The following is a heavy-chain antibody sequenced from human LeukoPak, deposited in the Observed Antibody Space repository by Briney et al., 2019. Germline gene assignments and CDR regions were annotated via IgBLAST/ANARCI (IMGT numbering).Heavy chain of an antibody. Sequence: ASVKVSCKASGYTFTSYGINWVRQAPGQGLEWMGWISAYNGNTNYAQKLQGRVSMTTDTSTSIAYMELRSLRSDDTAVYYCAILGRLRYFDWLLDYWGQGTLVTVSS. CDR3: AILGRLRYFDWLLDY. D-gene: IGHD3-9*01. CDR1: GYTFTSYG. J-gene: IGHJ4*02. CDR2: ISAYNGNT. V-gene: IGHV1-18*01.